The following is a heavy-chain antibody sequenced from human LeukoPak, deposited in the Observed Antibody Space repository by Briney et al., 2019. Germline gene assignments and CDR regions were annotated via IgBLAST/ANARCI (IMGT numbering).Heavy chain of an antibody. V-gene: IGHV4-59*01. Sequence: PSETLSLTCTVSGDSISRYFWSWIRQPPGKGLEWIGYIYYSGSTNYNPSLKSRVTISVDTSKNQFSLKLSSVTAADTAVYYCARGSSGSYAVHTAGFDPWGQGTLVTVSS. CDR1: GDSISRYF. D-gene: IGHD1-26*01. CDR2: IYYSGST. J-gene: IGHJ5*02. CDR3: ARGSSGSYAVHTAGFDP.